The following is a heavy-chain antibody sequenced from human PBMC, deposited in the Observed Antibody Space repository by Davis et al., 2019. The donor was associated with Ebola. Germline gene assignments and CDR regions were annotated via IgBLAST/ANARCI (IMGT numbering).Heavy chain of an antibody. CDR2: IDPSDSYT. V-gene: IGHV5-10-1*01. Sequence: GESLKISCKSSGYNFATYWIGWVRQMPGKGLEWMGRIDPSDSYTNYSPSFQGHVTVSADKSISTAYLQWSSLKASDTAMYYCAGSPYYYYGMDVWGQGTTVTVSS. CDR3: AGSPYYYYGMDV. J-gene: IGHJ6*02. D-gene: IGHD6-13*01. CDR1: GYNFATYW.